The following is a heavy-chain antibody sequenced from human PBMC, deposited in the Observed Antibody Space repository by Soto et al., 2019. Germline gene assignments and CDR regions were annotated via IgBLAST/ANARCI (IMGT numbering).Heavy chain of an antibody. V-gene: IGHV3-48*02. CDR1: GFTFGIYS. D-gene: IGHD2-15*01. J-gene: IGHJ5*02. CDR3: ARGDRFRCSGDRCFSDGLFLS. Sequence: PGGSLRLSCSASGFTFGIYSMNWVRQAPGKGLEWISYINGSSSTMYYADSVKDRFIISRDNADNSLYLQMNSLRDADTAVYYCARGDRFRCSGDRCFSDGLFLSWGQGTLVTVSS. CDR2: INGSSSTM.